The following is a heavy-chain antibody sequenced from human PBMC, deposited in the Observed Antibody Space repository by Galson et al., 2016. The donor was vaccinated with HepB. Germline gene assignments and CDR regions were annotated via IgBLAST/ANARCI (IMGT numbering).Heavy chain of an antibody. V-gene: IGHV3-30*04. CDR2: VSYDGSII. CDR1: GFTFSGYA. Sequence: SLRLSCAASGFTFSGYAMHWVRQAPGKGLEWVAVVSYDGSIISYADSVKGRFTISRHNSKKTLYLQMNSLRAEDTALYYCVRDLDDYIWGTYRTLDYWGQGTLVTVSS. CDR3: VRDLDDYIWGTYRTLDY. J-gene: IGHJ4*02. D-gene: IGHD3-16*01.